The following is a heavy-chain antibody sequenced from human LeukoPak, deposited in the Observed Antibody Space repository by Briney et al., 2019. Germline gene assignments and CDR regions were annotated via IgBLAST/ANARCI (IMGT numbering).Heavy chain of an antibody. V-gene: IGHV3-7*03. J-gene: IGHJ6*02. D-gene: IGHD1-26*01. CDR1: GFTFVGN. CDR2: IKQDGSEK. CDR3: ASFSGHYYGMDV. Sequence: PGGSLSFSLEASGFTFVGNELTGFRRAPGRGLKWVANIKQDGSEKYYVDSEKGRFTISRDNAKNSVYLQMNSLRAEDTAVYYCASFSGHYYGMDVWGQGTTVTVSS.